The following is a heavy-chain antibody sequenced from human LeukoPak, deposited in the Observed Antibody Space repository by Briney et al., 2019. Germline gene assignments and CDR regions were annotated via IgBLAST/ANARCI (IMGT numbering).Heavy chain of an antibody. Sequence: GGSLRLSCAASGFTFSSYWMSWVRQAPGKGLEWVANIKQDGSEKYYVDSVKGRFTISRDNAKNSLYLQMNSLRAEDTAVYYCARGYYYDSSGYYCDYWGQGTLVTVCS. CDR1: GFTFSSYW. V-gene: IGHV3-7*01. CDR3: ARGYYYDSSGYYCDY. D-gene: IGHD3-22*01. CDR2: IKQDGSEK. J-gene: IGHJ4*02.